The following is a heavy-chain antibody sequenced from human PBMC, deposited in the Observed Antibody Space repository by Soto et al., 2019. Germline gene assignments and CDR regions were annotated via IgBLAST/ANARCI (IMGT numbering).Heavy chain of an antibody. J-gene: IGHJ6*03. V-gene: IGHV3-66*01. CDR3: ARVQSSWYSDYYYYMDV. D-gene: IGHD6-13*01. Sequence: GGSLRLSCAASGFTVSSNYMSWVRQAPGKGLEWVSVIYSGGSTYYADSGKGRFTISRDNSKNTLYLQMNSLRAEDTAVYYCARVQSSWYSDYYYYMDVWGKGTTVTVSS. CDR2: IYSGGST. CDR1: GFTVSSNY.